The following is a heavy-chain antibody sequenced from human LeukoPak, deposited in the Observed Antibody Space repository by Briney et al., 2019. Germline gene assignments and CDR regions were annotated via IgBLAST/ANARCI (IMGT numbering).Heavy chain of an antibody. V-gene: IGHV1-69*06. CDR3: ARDLYDSSGYYLVPFDY. CDR2: IIPIFGTA. CDR1: GGTFSSYA. D-gene: IGHD3-22*01. J-gene: IGHJ4*02. Sequence: SSVKVSCKASGGTFSSYAISWVRQAPGQGLEWMGGIIPIFGTANYAQKFQGRVTITADKSTSTAYMELSSLRSEDTAVYYCARDLYDSSGYYLVPFDYWGQGTLVTVSS.